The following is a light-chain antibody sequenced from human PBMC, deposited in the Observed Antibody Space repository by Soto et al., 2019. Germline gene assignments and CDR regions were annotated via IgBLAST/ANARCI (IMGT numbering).Light chain of an antibody. Sequence: QSALTQPASVSGSPGQSITISCTGTSSDVGGYNYVSWYQQHPGKAPKLMIYDVSNRPSGVPNRVSGSKYGNTGSLTISGLQDEDEADYYCSSYTRSSTYVFGTGTKVTVL. J-gene: IGLJ1*01. CDR2: DVS. CDR1: SSDVGGYNY. V-gene: IGLV2-14*01. CDR3: SSYTRSSTYV.